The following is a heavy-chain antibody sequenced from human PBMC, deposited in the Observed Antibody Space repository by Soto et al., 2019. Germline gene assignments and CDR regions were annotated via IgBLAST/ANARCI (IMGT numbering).Heavy chain of an antibody. CDR2: IYYSGST. J-gene: IGHJ4*02. V-gene: IGHV4-30-4*01. CDR1: GGSINSGDYY. D-gene: IGHD5-12*01. CDR3: ARLYTGYEAFDY. Sequence: PSETLSLTCIVSGGSINSGDYYWSWSCQSPGKGLEWIGYIYYSGSTYYNPSLMSRSTISIDTSKNQFFLNVDSVTAADTAVYYCARLYTGYEAFDYWGQGTLVTVSS.